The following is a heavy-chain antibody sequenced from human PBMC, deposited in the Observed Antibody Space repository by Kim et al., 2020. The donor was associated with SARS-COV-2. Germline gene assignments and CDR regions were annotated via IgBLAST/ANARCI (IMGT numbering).Heavy chain of an antibody. D-gene: IGHD3-3*01. V-gene: IGHV3-23*01. J-gene: IGHJ6*02. Sequence: GGSLRLSCAASGFTFSSYAMTWVRLVPGKGLEWVSTISASGANTYYGDSVEGRFTISRDNSNDTVYLQMNSLRVEDTATYYCAKDRLRFLGGSPGPLHYYGIDVWGHGTTVTVSS. CDR3: AKDRLRFLGGSPGPLHYYGIDV. CDR2: ISASGANT. CDR1: GFTFSSYA.